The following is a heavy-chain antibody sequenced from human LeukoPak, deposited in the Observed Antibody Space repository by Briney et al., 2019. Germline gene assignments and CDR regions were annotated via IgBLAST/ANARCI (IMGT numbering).Heavy chain of an antibody. D-gene: IGHD2-2*01. Sequence: TPSETLSLTCAVSGGSISSGGYSRSWIRQPPGKGLEWIGYIYHSGSTYYNPSLKSRVTISVDRSKNQFSLKLSPVTAADTAVYYCARGAGCSSTSCYALYFQHWGQGTLVTVSS. CDR3: ARGAGCSSTSCYALYFQH. V-gene: IGHV4-30-2*01. J-gene: IGHJ1*01. CDR1: GGSISSGGYS. CDR2: IYHSGST.